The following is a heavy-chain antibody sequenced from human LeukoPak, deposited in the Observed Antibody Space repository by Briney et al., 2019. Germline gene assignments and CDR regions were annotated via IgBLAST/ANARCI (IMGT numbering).Heavy chain of an antibody. D-gene: IGHD1-26*01. Sequence: ASVKVSCKASGYTFTGYYMHWVRQAPGQGLEWMGWINPNSGGTNYAQKFQGWVTMTRDTSISTAYMELSRLRSDDTAVYYCAREKGVRGDAFDIWGQGTMVTVSS. V-gene: IGHV1-2*04. J-gene: IGHJ3*02. CDR1: GYTFTGYY. CDR2: INPNSGGT. CDR3: AREKGVRGDAFDI.